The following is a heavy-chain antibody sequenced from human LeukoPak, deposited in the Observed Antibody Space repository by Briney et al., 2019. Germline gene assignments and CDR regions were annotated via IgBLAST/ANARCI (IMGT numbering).Heavy chain of an antibody. Sequence: AGGSLRLSCAASGFTLSSYWMSWVRQPPGNGLEWVANIKQDGSEKYYVDSVKGRFTISRDNAKNSLYLQMNSLRAEDTAVYYCARSRVGPYFDYWGQGTLVTVSS. J-gene: IGHJ4*02. CDR2: IKQDGSEK. V-gene: IGHV3-7*01. CDR3: ARSRVGPYFDY. CDR1: GFTLSSYW. D-gene: IGHD2-15*01.